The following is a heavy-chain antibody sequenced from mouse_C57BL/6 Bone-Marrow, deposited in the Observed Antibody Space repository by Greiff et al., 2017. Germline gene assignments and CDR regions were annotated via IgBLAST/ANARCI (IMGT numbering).Heavy chain of an antibody. D-gene: IGHD2-3*01. Sequence: QVQLKQSGAELVRPGASVTLSCKASGYTFTDYEMHWVKQTPVHGLEWIGAIDPETGGTAYNQKFKGKAILTADKSSSTAYMELRSLTSEDSAVYYCTRGWLLQDWFAYWGQGTLVTVSA. CDR2: IDPETGGT. CDR1: GYTFTDYE. J-gene: IGHJ3*01. V-gene: IGHV1-15*01. CDR3: TRGWLLQDWFAY.